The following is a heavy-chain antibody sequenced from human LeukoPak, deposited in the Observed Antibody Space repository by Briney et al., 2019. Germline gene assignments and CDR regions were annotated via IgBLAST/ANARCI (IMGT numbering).Heavy chain of an antibody. Sequence: PGGSLRLSCTASGFTFSNFWMGWVRQAPGKGLEWVSAISGSGGSTYYADSVKGRFTISRDNSKNTLYLQMNSLRAEDTAVYYCAKGHQKNAFDIWGQGTMVTVSS. CDR1: GFTFSNFW. CDR2: ISGSGGST. J-gene: IGHJ3*02. V-gene: IGHV3-23*01. CDR3: AKGHQKNAFDI.